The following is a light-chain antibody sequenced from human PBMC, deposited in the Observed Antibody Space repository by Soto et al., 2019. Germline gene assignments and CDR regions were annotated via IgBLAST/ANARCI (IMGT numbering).Light chain of an antibody. Sequence: QSVLIQPPSVSGPAGQRVTISCSGSSSNIGGNSINWFQQLPGTAPKLLIYSNDQRPSGVSARFSASKSGTSASLAISGLHSEDEAEYYCATWDDSLNGYIFGTGTKLTVL. CDR3: ATWDDSLNGYI. CDR2: SND. V-gene: IGLV1-44*01. CDR1: SSNIGGNS. J-gene: IGLJ1*01.